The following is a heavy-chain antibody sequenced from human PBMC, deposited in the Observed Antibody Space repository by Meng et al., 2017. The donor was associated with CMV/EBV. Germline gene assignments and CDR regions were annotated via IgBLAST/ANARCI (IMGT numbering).Heavy chain of an antibody. CDR1: GFTFSSYS. V-gene: IGHV3-48*04. CDR3: TRGVEGFDY. CDR2: ISSSSSTI. J-gene: IGHJ4*02. Sequence: GESLKICCAASGFTFSSYSMNWVRQAPGKGLEWVSYISSSSSTIYYADSVKGRFTISRDNAKNSLYLQMNSLRAEDTAVYYCTRGVEGFDYWGQGTLVTVSS.